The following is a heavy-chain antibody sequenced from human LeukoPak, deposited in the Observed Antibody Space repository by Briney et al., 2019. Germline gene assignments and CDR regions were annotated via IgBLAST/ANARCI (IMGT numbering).Heavy chain of an antibody. CDR1: GVTVSSNY. D-gene: IGHD2-21*02. Sequence: GSLRLSCAVFGVTVSSNYMSWVRQAPGKGLEWIGEIYHSGSTNYNPSLKSRVTISVDKSKNQFSLKLTSVTAADTAVYYCARHGVTPYMHVWDKGTTVTVSS. CDR3: ARHGVTPYMHV. V-gene: IGHV4-4*02. CDR2: IYHSGST. J-gene: IGHJ6*03.